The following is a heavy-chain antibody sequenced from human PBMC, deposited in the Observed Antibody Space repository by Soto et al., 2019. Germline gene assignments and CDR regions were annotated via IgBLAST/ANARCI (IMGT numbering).Heavy chain of an antibody. Sequence: GGSLRLSCAASGFTFSSYGMHWVRQAPGKGLEWVAVIWYDGSNKYYADSVKGRFTIARENSKNTLYLQMNSLRAEYTAGYYCAREPRGYSGYEIDYWGQGTLVTVSS. CDR2: IWYDGSNK. CDR1: GFTFSSYG. D-gene: IGHD5-12*01. V-gene: IGHV3-33*01. CDR3: AREPRGYSGYEIDY. J-gene: IGHJ4*02.